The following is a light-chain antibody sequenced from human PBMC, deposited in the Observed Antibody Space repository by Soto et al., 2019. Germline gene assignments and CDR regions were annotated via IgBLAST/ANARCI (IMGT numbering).Light chain of an antibody. CDR3: SSYTGSTYV. V-gene: IGLV2-14*01. CDR1: SSDVGGYNY. J-gene: IGLJ1*01. Sequence: QSVLTQPASVSGSPGQSITISCTGTSSDVGGYNYVSWYQQYPGKVPNVMIYEVSNRPSGVSNRFSGSKSGNTASLTISGVQAEDEADYYCSSYTGSTYVFGTGTKVTV. CDR2: EVS.